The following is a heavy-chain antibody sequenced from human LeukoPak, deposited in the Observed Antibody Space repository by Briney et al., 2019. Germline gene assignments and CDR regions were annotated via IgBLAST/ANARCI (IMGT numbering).Heavy chain of an antibody. J-gene: IGHJ4*02. Sequence: ASVKVSCKVSGYTFTSFGINWVRQAPGQGLEWMGWINTYNGGTNYAQKIQGRVTMTTDTSTNTAYMELRSLRSDDTAIYYCAKGAGFAEPLPDYWGQGTLVTVSS. CDR1: GYTFTSFG. V-gene: IGHV1-18*01. CDR3: AKGAGFAEPLPDY. D-gene: IGHD1-14*01. CDR2: INTYNGGT.